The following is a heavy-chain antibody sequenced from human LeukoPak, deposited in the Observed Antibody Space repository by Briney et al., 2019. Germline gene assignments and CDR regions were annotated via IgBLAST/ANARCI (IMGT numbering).Heavy chain of an antibody. V-gene: IGHV3-23*01. D-gene: IGHD5-24*01. CDR3: ATRGKDGYNANYYGMDV. J-gene: IGHJ6*02. CDR2: ISGSGGST. Sequence: GGSLRLSCVGSELTFSTYPVSWVRQAPGKGLEWVSAISGSGGSTFYADSVKGRFTISRDNSKNTLFLQMDSLGAEDTAIYHCATRGKDGYNANYYGMDVWGQGTTITVSS. CDR1: ELTFSTYP.